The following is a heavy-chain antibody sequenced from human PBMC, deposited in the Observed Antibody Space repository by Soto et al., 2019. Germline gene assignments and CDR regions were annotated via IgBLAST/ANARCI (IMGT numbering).Heavy chain of an antibody. CDR2: IIPIFGTA. D-gene: IGHD2-2*02. CDR1: GGTFSSYA. V-gene: IGHV1-69*06. CDR3: ARVNRLYCSSTSCYTHWFDP. Sequence: GASVKVSCKASGGTFSSYAISWVRQAPGQGLEWMGGIIPIFGTANYAQKFQGRVTITADKSTSTAYMELSSLRSEDTAVYYCARVNRLYCSSTSCYTHWFDPWGQGTLVTVPQ. J-gene: IGHJ5*02.